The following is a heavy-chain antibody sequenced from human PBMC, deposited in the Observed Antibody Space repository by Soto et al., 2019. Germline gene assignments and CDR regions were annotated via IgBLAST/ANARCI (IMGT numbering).Heavy chain of an antibody. CDR2: INSDGSRI. Sequence: EVQLVESGGGLVQPRGSLRLSCAASGFTFGSYWMQWFRQAPGKGLVWVSRINSDGSRIDYADSVRGRFTISRDNTKNTLYLQLNSLRTEDTAVYYCATGANFDFWGQGTLVTVSS. V-gene: IGHV3-74*01. D-gene: IGHD2-15*01. CDR1: GFTFGSYW. J-gene: IGHJ4*02. CDR3: ATGANFDF.